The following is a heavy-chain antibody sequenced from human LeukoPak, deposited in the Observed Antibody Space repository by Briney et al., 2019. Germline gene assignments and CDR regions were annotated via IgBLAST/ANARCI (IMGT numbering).Heavy chain of an antibody. CDR1: GYTFTTYD. CDR3: ARRNTAMVAGLDY. V-gene: IGHV1-8*01. D-gene: IGHD5-18*01. J-gene: IGHJ4*02. CDR2: MNPNSGNT. Sequence: GASVKVSCKASGYTFTTYDINWVRKDTGQGLEWMGWMNPNSGNTAYAQKFQGRVTMTRNTSISTAFMELSGLRSEDTAVYFCARRNTAMVAGLDYWGQGSLVTVSS.